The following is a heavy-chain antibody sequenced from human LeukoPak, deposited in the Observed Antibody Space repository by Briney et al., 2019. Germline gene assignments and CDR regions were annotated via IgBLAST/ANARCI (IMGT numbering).Heavy chain of an antibody. Sequence: ASVRVSCKASGYTFTSYGISWVRQAPGQGLEWKGWISAYNGNADYAQKLQGRVTMTTDTSTSTAYMEVRGLRSDDTAVYYCARVFAYCSSTSCLDYWGQGTLVTVSS. CDR3: ARVFAYCSSTSCLDY. J-gene: IGHJ4*02. CDR1: GYTFTSYG. V-gene: IGHV1-18*01. CDR2: ISAYNGNA. D-gene: IGHD2-2*01.